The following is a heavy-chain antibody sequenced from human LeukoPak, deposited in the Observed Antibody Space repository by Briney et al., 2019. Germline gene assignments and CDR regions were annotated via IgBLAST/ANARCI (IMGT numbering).Heavy chain of an antibody. D-gene: IGHD5-12*01. V-gene: IGHV1-2*02. CDR3: AREGWNSGYDGYYFDY. CDR1: GYTFTGYY. Sequence: ASVKVSCKASGYTFTGYYMHWVRQAPGQGLEWMGWINPNSGGTNYAQKFQGRVTMTRDTSISTAYMELSRLRSDDTAVYYCAREGWNSGYDGYYFDYWGQGTLVTVSS. CDR2: INPNSGGT. J-gene: IGHJ4*02.